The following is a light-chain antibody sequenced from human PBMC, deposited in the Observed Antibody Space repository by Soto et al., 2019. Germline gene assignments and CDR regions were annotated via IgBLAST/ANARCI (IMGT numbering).Light chain of an antibody. V-gene: IGKV1-5*03. CDR1: QTISNW. CDR2: QTS. Sequence: DIPMTQSPSTLSASVGDRVTIICRASQTISNWLAWYQQKPGKAPKLLIYQTSSLESGVPSRFSGSGSGTEFTLTISSLQPDDFATYYCQQYNTYSRLTFGGGTKVDIK. CDR3: QQYNTYSRLT. J-gene: IGKJ4*01.